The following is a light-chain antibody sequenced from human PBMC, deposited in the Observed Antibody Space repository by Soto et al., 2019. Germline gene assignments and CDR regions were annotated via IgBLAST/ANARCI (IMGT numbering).Light chain of an antibody. Sequence: QPVLTQPPSVSASLGASVTLTCTLSSDYNKYEVDWYQQRPGKGPRFVMRVGTGGIVGSKGDGIPDRFSVLGSGLNRYLTIKNLQEEDESDYHCGADHGSGGTFVSVVFGGGTKLTVL. CDR3: GADHGSGGTFVSVV. V-gene: IGLV9-49*03. J-gene: IGLJ2*01. CDR2: VGTGGIVG. CDR1: SDYNKYE.